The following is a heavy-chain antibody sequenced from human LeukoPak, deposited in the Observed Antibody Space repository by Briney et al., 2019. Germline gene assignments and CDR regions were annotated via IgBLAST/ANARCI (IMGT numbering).Heavy chain of an antibody. D-gene: IGHD1-26*01. CDR2: IGTAGDT. CDR3: ARQMTPHGNFDY. CDR1: GFTFSNYA. Sequence: GGSLRLSCAASGFTFSNYAMHWVRQAAGKGLEWVSAIGTAGDTFYPGSVKGRFTISRENAKNSLYLQMNSLRAEDTAVYYCARQMTPHGNFDYWGQGTLVTVSS. J-gene: IGHJ4*02. V-gene: IGHV3-13*01.